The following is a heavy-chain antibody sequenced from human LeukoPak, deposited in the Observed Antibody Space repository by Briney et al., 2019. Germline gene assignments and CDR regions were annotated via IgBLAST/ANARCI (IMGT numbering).Heavy chain of an antibody. D-gene: IGHD6-25*01. J-gene: IGHJ6*03. CDR1: GFTFSSYS. CDR2: ISSSSSTI. Sequence: GGSLRLSCAASGFTFSSYSMNWVRQAPGKRLEWVSYISSSSSTIYYADSVKGRFTISRDNAKNSLYLQMNSLRAEDTAVYYCAREWGEAATAYYMDVWGKGTTVTVSS. CDR3: AREWGEAATAYYMDV. V-gene: IGHV3-48*04.